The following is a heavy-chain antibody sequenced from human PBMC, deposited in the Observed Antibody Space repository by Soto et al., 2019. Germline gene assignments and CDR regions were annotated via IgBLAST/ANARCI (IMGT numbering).Heavy chain of an antibody. J-gene: IGHJ4*02. V-gene: IGHV4-31*03. CDR1: GGSISSGGYY. Sequence: QVQLQESGPGLVKPSQTLSLTCTVSGGSISSGGYYWSWIRQHPGKGLEWIGYIYYSGSTYYNPSIKSRVIISVDTSKNQCSLKLSSVTAADTAVSYCARDGGNPPADYWGQGTLVTVSS. CDR2: IYYSGST. D-gene: IGHD2-15*01. CDR3: ARDGGNPPADY.